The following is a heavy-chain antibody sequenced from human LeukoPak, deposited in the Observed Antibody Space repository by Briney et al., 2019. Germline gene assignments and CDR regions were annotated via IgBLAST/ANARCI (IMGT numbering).Heavy chain of an antibody. V-gene: IGHV3-23*01. J-gene: IGHJ5*02. CDR1: GSTFSSYA. Sequence: GGSLRLSCAASGSTFSSYAMSWVRQAPGKGLEWVSAISGSGGSTYYADSVKGRFTISRDNSKNTLYLQMNSLRAEDTAVYYCAKGGLLTLGGDATGLFDPWGQGTLVTVSS. CDR2: ISGSGGST. D-gene: IGHD2-21*02. CDR3: AKGGLLTLGGDATGLFDP.